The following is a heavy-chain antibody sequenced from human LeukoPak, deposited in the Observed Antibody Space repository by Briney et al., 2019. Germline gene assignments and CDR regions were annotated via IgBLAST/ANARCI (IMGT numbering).Heavy chain of an antibody. J-gene: IGHJ4*02. CDR1: GGSISTYY. CDR2: ILYSGST. V-gene: IGHV4-59*01. CDR3: ARDVYDYVWGSYLTTSYYFDY. Sequence: SETLSLTCSVSGGSISTYYWSWIRQPPGKGVEWIGYILYSGSTVYNPSLKSRVTISLDTSNNHFSLKLTSLTAADTAVYYCARDVYDYVWGSYLTTSYYFDYWGQGTLVTVSS. D-gene: IGHD3-16*02.